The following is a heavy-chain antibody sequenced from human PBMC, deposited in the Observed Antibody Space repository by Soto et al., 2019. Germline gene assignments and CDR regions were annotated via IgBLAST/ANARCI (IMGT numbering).Heavy chain of an antibody. CDR2: IYYSGST. V-gene: IGHV4-59*01. CDR1: GGYISSYY. Sequence: SETLSLTWTVSGGYISSYYWSWIRKPPGKGLEWIGYIYYSGSTNYNPSLKSRVTISVDTSKNQFSLKLSSVTAADTAVYYCAREMRYCSSTSCSHAEFDPWGQGTLVTVSS. D-gene: IGHD2-2*01. CDR3: AREMRYCSSTSCSHAEFDP. J-gene: IGHJ5*02.